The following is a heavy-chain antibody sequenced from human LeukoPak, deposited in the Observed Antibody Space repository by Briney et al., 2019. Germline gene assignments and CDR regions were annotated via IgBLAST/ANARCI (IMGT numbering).Heavy chain of an antibody. CDR1: GGTFSSYA. CDR3: ARTGYCSSTSCYHRWGRAFDI. V-gene: IGHV1-69*05. CDR2: IIPIFGTA. Sequence: SVKVSCKASGGTFSSYAISWVRQAPGQGLEWMGGIIPIFGTANYAQKFQGRVTITTDESTSTAYMELSSLRSEDTAVYYCARTGYCSSTSCYHRWGRAFDIWGQGTMVTVSS. D-gene: IGHD2-2*01. J-gene: IGHJ3*02.